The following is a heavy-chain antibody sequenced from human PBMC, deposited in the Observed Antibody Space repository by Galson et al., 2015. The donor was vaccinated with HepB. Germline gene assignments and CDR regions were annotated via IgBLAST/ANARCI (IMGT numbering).Heavy chain of an antibody. J-gene: IGHJ5*02. CDR3: AREVGPANWFDP. CDR1: GDSVSSNSAA. V-gene: IGHV6-1*01. Sequence: CAISGDSVSSNSAAWSWIRQSPSRGLEWLGRTYYRSKWYNDYAVSVKSRITINPDTSKNQFSLQLNSVTPEDTAVYYCAREVGPANWFDPWGQGTLVTVSS. CDR2: TYYRSKWYN. D-gene: IGHD1-26*01.